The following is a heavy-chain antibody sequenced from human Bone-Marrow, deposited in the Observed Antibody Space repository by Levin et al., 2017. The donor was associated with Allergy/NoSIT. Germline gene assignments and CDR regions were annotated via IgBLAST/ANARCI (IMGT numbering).Heavy chain of an antibody. CDR1: GGSISSYY. CDR2: IYYSGST. J-gene: IGHJ4*02. D-gene: IGHD2-21*02. Sequence: SQTLSLTCTVSGGSISSYYWSWIRQPPGKGLEWIGYIYYSGSTNYNPSLKSRVTISVDTSKNQFSLKLSSVTAADTAVYYCARAVVTAAYFDYWGQGTLVTVSS. CDR3: ARAVVTAAYFDY. V-gene: IGHV4-59*01.